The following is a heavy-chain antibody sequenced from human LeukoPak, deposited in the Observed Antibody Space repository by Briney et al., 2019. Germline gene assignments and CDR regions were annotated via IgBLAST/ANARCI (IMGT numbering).Heavy chain of an antibody. Sequence: GASVKVSCKASGYTFTSYGISWVRQAPGQGLEWMGWISAYNGNTNYAQKLQGRVTMTTDTSTSTAYVELRSLRSDDTAVYYCARDTLAVAGHEDFDYWGQGTLVTVSS. V-gene: IGHV1-18*01. CDR2: ISAYNGNT. CDR1: GYTFTSYG. CDR3: ARDTLAVAGHEDFDY. D-gene: IGHD6-19*01. J-gene: IGHJ4*02.